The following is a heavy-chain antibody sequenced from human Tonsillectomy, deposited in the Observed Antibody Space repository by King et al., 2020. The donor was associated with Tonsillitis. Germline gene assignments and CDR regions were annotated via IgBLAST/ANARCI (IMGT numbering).Heavy chain of an antibody. CDR2: ISSSSSYI. CDR1: GFTFSSYS. J-gene: IGHJ4*02. D-gene: IGHD3-9*01. Sequence: EVQLVESGGGLVKPGGSLRLSCAASGFTFSSYSMNWVRQAPGKGLEWVSSISSSSSYIYYADSVMGRFTISRDNAKNSLYLQMNSLRAEDTAVYYCARVDSVTYFDWLSDYFDYWGQGTLVTVSS. CDR3: ARVDSVTYFDWLSDYFDY. V-gene: IGHV3-21*01.